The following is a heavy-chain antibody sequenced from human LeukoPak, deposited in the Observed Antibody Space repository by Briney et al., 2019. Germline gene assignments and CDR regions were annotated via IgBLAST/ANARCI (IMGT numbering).Heavy chain of an antibody. CDR1: GFTFSSYW. J-gene: IGHJ4*02. CDR3: VRAAAASFDY. CDR2: TNSDGSSI. Sequence: GGSLRLSCAASGFTFSSYWMHWVRQAPGKGLVWASRTNSDGSSISYADSVKGRFTISRDNAKNTLYLQMNSLRAEDAAVYYCVRAAAASFDYWGQGTLVTVSS. D-gene: IGHD6-13*01. V-gene: IGHV3-74*01.